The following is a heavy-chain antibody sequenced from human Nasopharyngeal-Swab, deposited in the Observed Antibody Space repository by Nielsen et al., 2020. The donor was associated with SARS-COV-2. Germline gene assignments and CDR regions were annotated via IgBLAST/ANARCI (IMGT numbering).Heavy chain of an antibody. CDR3: ARDKGPASSSWYGYYYYGMDV. V-gene: IGHV4-4*07. CDR2: IYTSGST. CDR1: GGPISSYY. D-gene: IGHD6-13*01. Sequence: SETLSLTCTVSGGPISSYYWSWIRQPAGKGLEWIGRIYTSGSTNYNPSLKSRVTMSVDTSKNQFSLKLSSVTAADTAVYYCARDKGPASSSWYGYYYYGMDVWGQGTTVTVSS. J-gene: IGHJ6*02.